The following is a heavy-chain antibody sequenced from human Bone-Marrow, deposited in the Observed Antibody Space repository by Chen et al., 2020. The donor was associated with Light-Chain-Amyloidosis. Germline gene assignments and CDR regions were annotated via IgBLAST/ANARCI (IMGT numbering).Heavy chain of an antibody. J-gene: IGHJ5*01. CDR1: GDALFNDKYY. V-gene: IGHV4-61*02. CDR2: VYNSGST. D-gene: IGHD1-26*01. CDR3: VRDVMSTTGHRWFES. Sequence: QVQLQESGPGLVKPSQTLSLTCTVSGDALFNDKYYWHRIRQPAGKGLEWIGRVYNSGSTRYNPSLKSRITISVNTAKNQFSLNLTSVTATDTAVYYCVRDVMSTTGHRWFESWGQGTVVTVS.